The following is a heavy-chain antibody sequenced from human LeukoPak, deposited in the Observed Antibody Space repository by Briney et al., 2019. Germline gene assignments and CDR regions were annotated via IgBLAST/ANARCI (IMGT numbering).Heavy chain of an antibody. Sequence: PGGSLRLSCAAPGFTFSSYAMHWVRQAPGKGLEWVAVISYDGSNKYYADSVKGRFTISRDNSKNTLYLQMNSLRAEDTAVYYCARDVYGSGRPRSEYWGQGTLVTVSS. CDR1: GFTFSSYA. V-gene: IGHV3-30-3*01. CDR2: ISYDGSNK. J-gene: IGHJ4*02. CDR3: ARDVYGSGRPRSEY. D-gene: IGHD3-10*01.